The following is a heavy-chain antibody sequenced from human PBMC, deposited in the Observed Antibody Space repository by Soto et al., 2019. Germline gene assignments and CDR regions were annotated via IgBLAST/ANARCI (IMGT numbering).Heavy chain of an antibody. CDR3: ARAVSIQVPAPLGS. CDR1: GGTFSSYT. V-gene: IGHV1-69*08. J-gene: IGHJ5*02. CDR2: IVPILDKT. Sequence: QVQLVQSGAEVKKPGSSVKVPCKVSGGTFSSYTITWVRQAPAQGLEWMGRIVPILDKTNYAPEFQGRLTITADKSSTTAFMELSGLRFEDSAIYYCARAVSIQVPAPLGSWGQGTLVTVSS. D-gene: IGHD2-2*01.